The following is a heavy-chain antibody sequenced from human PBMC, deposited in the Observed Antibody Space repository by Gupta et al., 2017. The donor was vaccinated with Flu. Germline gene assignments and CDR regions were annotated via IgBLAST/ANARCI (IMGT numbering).Heavy chain of an antibody. CDR3: ARKGGGHCSGGTCYSFDY. D-gene: IGHD2-15*01. V-gene: IGHV1-69*01. CDR2: IIPVFGPT. Sequence: QVQLVQSGAEVKKPGSSVTASCKASGVTFRSYVIHWVRQAPGQGLEWMGGIIPVFGPTNYAQKFQGRVTITADESTSTAYLELSSLRSEDTAVYYCARKGGGHCSGGTCYSFDYWGQGTLVIVSS. J-gene: IGHJ4*02. CDR1: GVTFRSYV.